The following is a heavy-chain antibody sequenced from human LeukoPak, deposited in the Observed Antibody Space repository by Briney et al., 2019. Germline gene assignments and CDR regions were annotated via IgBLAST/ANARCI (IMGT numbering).Heavy chain of an antibody. CDR2: IKQDGGEK. V-gene: IGHV3-7*05. Sequence: GGSLRLSCAASRFTFSNYWMSWVRQAPGKGLEWVANIKQDGGEKNYVDSVKGRFTISRDNAKNSLYLQMNSLRVEDTAVYYCARDHLREGATGASEIWGQGTMVTVSS. J-gene: IGHJ3*02. CDR1: RFTFSNYW. D-gene: IGHD1-26*01. CDR3: ARDHLREGATGASEI.